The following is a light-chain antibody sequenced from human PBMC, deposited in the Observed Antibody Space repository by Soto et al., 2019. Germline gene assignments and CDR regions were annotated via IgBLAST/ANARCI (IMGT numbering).Light chain of an antibody. CDR1: QTVSSSF. Sequence: ELLLTQSPGTLSLSPGERATLSCRASQTVSSSFLAWYQQRPGQAPRLLIYGASTRASGVADRFTGSGSGTHFTLTLSRLEPEDFAVYYCQQYGSPYTFGQGTRVEIK. CDR3: QQYGSPYT. CDR2: GAS. V-gene: IGKV3-20*01. J-gene: IGKJ2*01.